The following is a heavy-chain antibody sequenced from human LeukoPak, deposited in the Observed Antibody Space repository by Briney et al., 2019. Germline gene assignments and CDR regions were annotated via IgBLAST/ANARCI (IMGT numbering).Heavy chain of an antibody. D-gene: IGHD3-3*01. J-gene: IGHJ4*02. CDR2: INPRSSET. CDR3: ARDLEIFGVVTYYFDY. Sequence: ASVKVSCKAFGYRFMNYYIHWVRQAPGQGLEWMGVINPRSSETNYAQKFQGRVTMTRDTSTSTTYMELSSLKSEDTAVYFCARDLEIFGVVTYYFDYWGQGTLVTVSS. V-gene: IGHV1-46*01. CDR1: GYRFMNYY.